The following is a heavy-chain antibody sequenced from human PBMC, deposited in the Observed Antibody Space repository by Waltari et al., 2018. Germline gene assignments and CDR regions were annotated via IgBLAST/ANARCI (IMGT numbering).Heavy chain of an antibody. Sequence: QLQLQQSGPGLVKPSESLSLTCAVSGDSMGSRDFWSWVRQSPGKGLEWIGQVHRSGRTNYNPSLASRVTMSIDMSNNQFSLKVTSATAADTAVYYCARDRGRGLYLDSWGQGILVTVSP. CDR1: GDSMGSRDF. V-gene: IGHV4-4*02. J-gene: IGHJ4*02. D-gene: IGHD2-15*01. CDR3: ARDRGRGLYLDS. CDR2: VHRSGRT.